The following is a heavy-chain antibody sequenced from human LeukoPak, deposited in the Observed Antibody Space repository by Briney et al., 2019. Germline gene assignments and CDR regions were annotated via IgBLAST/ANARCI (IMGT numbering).Heavy chain of an antibody. CDR1: GGSISSSSYY. V-gene: IGHV4-39*07. J-gene: IGHJ6*02. Sequence: SETLSLTCTVSGGSISSSSYYWGWIRQPPGKGLEWIGEINHSGSTNYNPSLKSRVTISVDTSKNQFSLKLSSVTAADTAVYYCARGSDYYDSSGYAGRYYYYGMDVWGQGTTVTVSS. D-gene: IGHD3-22*01. CDR2: INHSGST. CDR3: ARGSDYYDSSGYAGRYYYYGMDV.